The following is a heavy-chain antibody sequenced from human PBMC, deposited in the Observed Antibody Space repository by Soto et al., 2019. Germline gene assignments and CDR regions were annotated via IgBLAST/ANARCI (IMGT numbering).Heavy chain of an antibody. CDR3: AREVITPVHQGADDAFDL. D-gene: IGHD2-15*01. CDR1: GGSISSGNHF. Sequence: QVQLQEAGPGLMKPSQTLSLTCIVSGGSISSGNHFWSWIRQPPGKGLEWIGYIFYSGTAHYNSSLKSRVTISIDTSKNQFSLNLSSVTAADTAMYYCAREVITPVHQGADDAFDLWGQGTMVTVSS. CDR2: IFYSGTA. V-gene: IGHV4-30-4*01. J-gene: IGHJ3*01.